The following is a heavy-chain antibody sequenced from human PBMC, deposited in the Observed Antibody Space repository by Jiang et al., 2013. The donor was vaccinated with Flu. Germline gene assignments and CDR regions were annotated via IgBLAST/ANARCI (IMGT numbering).Heavy chain of an antibody. CDR2: INHSGST. D-gene: IGHD3-10*01. CDR1: GGSFSGYY. CDR3: ARRSFSPFDY. Sequence: LLKPSETLSLTCAVYGGSFSGYYWSWIRQPPGKGLEWIGEINHSGSTNYNPSLKSRVTISVDTSKNQFSLKLSSVTAADTAVYYCARRSFSPFDYWGQGTLVTVSS. V-gene: IGHV4-34*01. J-gene: IGHJ4*02.